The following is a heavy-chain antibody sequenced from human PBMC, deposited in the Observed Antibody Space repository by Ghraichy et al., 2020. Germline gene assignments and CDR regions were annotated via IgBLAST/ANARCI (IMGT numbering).Heavy chain of an antibody. V-gene: IGHV3-33*01. CDR2: IWKDGSNK. CDR3: ARSPKDIVVVPPAKTYHYYYMDV. CDR1: GFPFSSYG. D-gene: IGHD2-2*01. Sequence: RGSLRLSCAASGFPFSSYGMHWVRQAPGKGLEWVASIWKDGSNKFYVDSVKGRFTISRDNPKNSRYLQMKSLRAEDTAVYYCARSPKDIVVVPPAKTYHYYYMDVWGKGTTVTVSS. J-gene: IGHJ6*03.